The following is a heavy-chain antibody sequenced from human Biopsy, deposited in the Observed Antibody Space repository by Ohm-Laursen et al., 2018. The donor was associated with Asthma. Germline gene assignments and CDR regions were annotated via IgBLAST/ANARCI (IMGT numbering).Heavy chain of an antibody. CDR1: GGSFSGYY. V-gene: IGHV4-34*01. J-gene: IGHJ5*02. Sequence: SQTLSLTCTVYGGSFSGYYWSWIRQPPGKGLEWIGEINHSGSTNYNPSLKSRVTISVDTSKNQFSLKLSSVTAADTAVYYCARAGQCSSPSCYNPGWFDPWGQGTLATVSS. D-gene: IGHD2-2*01. CDR2: INHSGST. CDR3: ARAGQCSSPSCYNPGWFDP.